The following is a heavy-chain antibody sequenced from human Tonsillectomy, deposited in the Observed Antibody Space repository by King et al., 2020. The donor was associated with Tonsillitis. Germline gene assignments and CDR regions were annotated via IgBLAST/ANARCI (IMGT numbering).Heavy chain of an antibody. Sequence: VQLQESAPGLVKPSQTLSLTCTVSGDSLSSADSYWTWIRQVSGKGLEWIGYISNSGTTYYNPSLKSRLTLSLDTPRNQFSLRLNSVTAADTAVYYCAKETATGKIDFWGQATLVTVSS. CDR1: GDSLSSADSY. D-gene: IGHD6-13*01. V-gene: IGHV4-30-4*01. CDR2: ISNSGTT. CDR3: AKETATGKIDF. J-gene: IGHJ4*02.